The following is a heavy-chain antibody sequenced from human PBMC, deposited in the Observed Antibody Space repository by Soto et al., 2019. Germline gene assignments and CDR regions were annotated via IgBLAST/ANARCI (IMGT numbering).Heavy chain of an antibody. CDR2: IWYDGSNK. J-gene: IGHJ6*02. Sequence: GGSLRLSCAASGFTFSSYGMHWVRQAPGKGLEWVAVIWYDGSNKYYADSVKGRFTISRDNSKNTLYLQMNSLRAEDTAVYYCAREFEETTYYYYYYGMDVWGQGTTVTVS. D-gene: IGHD3-10*01. CDR3: AREFEETTYYYYYYGMDV. CDR1: GFTFSSYG. V-gene: IGHV3-33*01.